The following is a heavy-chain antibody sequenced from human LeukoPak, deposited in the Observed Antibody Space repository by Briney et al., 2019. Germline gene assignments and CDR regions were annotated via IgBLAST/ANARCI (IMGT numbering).Heavy chain of an antibody. V-gene: IGHV1-18*04. J-gene: IGHJ4*02. CDR3: ARYSARGGWYAY. CDR2: ISAYNGNT. D-gene: IGHD6-19*01. Sequence: ASVKVSCKASGYTFTSYGISWVRQAPGQGLEWMGWISAYNGNTNYAQKFQGRVTITADKSTSTAYMELSSLRSEDTAVYYCARYSARGGWYAYWGQGTLVTVSS. CDR1: GYTFTSYG.